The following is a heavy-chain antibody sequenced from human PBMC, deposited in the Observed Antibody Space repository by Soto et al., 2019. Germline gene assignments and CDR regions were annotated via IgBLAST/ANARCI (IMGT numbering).Heavy chain of an antibody. D-gene: IGHD5-18*01. J-gene: IGHJ3*02. V-gene: IGHV4-31*03. CDR1: GGSISSGGYY. CDR3: ARGGKLWRSDAFDI. CDR2: IYYSGST. Sequence: SETLSLTCTVSGGSISSGGYYWSWIRQHPGKGLEWIGYIYYSGSTYYNPSLKSRVTISVDTSKNQFSLKLSSVTAADTAVYYCARGGKLWRSDAFDIWGQGTMVTVSS.